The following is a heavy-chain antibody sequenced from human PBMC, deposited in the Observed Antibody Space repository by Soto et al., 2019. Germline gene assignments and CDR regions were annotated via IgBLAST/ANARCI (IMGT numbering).Heavy chain of an antibody. Sequence: QVQLVQSGAEVKKPGASVKVSCKASGYTFTSYDINWVRQATGQGLEWMGWMNPNSRNPGYAQKFQGRVSVTRNTSIGTAYMELSSLRSEDTAVYYCARTLYGDNVDYWAQGTLVTVSS. CDR3: ARTLYGDNVDY. V-gene: IGHV1-8*01. J-gene: IGHJ4*02. D-gene: IGHD4-17*01. CDR1: GYTFTSYD. CDR2: MNPNSRNP.